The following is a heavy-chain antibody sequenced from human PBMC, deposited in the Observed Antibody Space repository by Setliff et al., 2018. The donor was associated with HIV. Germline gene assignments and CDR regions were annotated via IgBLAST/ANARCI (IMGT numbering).Heavy chain of an antibody. J-gene: IGHJ6*03. CDR3: ARRGSYSYGRRVYYYMDV. CDR2: IDPSGGST. Sequence: ASVKVSCKASRYTFTSYYMHWVRQAPGQGLEWMGIIDPSGGSTYYAQKFQDRVTLTRDTSTTTVYMELGSLRSEDTAVYYCARRGSYSYGRRVYYYMDVWGKGTTVTVSS. CDR1: RYTFTSYY. D-gene: IGHD5-18*01. V-gene: IGHV1-46*01.